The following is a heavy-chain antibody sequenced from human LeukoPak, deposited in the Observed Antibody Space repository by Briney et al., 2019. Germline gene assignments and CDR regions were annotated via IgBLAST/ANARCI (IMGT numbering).Heavy chain of an antibody. V-gene: IGHV4-59*01. CDR3: ARGPQRGYSYGPNDAFDI. D-gene: IGHD5-18*01. CDR2: IDTSGST. J-gene: IGHJ3*02. CDR1: GGSISSYY. Sequence: KPSETLSLTCTVAGGSISSYYWSWIRQPPGKGLEWTGYIDTSGSTRYNPSLKSRVTISVDSSKNQFSLKLSDVTAADTAVYYCARGPQRGYSYGPNDAFDIWGQGTMVTVSS.